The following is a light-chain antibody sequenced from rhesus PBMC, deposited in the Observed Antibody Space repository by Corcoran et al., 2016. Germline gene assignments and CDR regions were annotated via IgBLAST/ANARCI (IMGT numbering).Light chain of an antibody. Sequence: SYDLTQSPSVSAASGQTARIPCGGDNIGSKNVHWYQQKSPQAPVLVIYADDKRPSGIPERFSGSNSGNTATLTINRVEAGDEADYYCQVWDSDSKSVYIFGAGTRLTVL. J-gene: IGLJ1*01. CDR3: QVWDSDSKSVYI. V-gene: IGLV3-25*02. CDR1: NIGSKN. CDR2: ADD.